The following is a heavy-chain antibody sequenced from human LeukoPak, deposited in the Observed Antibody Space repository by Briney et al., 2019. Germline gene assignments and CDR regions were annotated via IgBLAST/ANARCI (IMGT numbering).Heavy chain of an antibody. CDR1: GYTFTDYY. J-gene: IGHJ4*02. D-gene: IGHD3-3*01. Sequence: ASVKVSCKASGYTFTDYYMHWVRQAPGQGLEWMGWINPNSGGTNYAQKFQGRVTMTRDTSISTAYMGLSRLRSDDTAVYYCARAFYDFWSGYHGDFDYWGQGTLVTVSS. V-gene: IGHV1-2*02. CDR3: ARAFYDFWSGYHGDFDY. CDR2: INPNSGGT.